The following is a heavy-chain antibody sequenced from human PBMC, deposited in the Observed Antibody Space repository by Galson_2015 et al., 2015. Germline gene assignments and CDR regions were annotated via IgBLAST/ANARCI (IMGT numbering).Heavy chain of an antibody. V-gene: IGHV3-23*01. Sequence: SLRLSCAASEFTFSSYDMDWVRQAPGKGLEWVSAISGSGGSTYYADSVKGRFTISRDNSKNTLYMQMNSLRAEDTAVYYCAKVSKIKYSSSLTFDYWGQGTLVTVSS. CDR2: ISGSGGST. CDR1: EFTFSSYD. D-gene: IGHD6-13*01. J-gene: IGHJ4*02. CDR3: AKVSKIKYSSSLTFDY.